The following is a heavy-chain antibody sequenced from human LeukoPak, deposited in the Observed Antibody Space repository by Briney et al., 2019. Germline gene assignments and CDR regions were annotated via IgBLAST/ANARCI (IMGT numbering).Heavy chain of an antibody. CDR1: GYTFTGYY. CDR3: ARTNGGYEYN. CDR2: INPYSGDT. Sequence: ASVKVSCKASGYTFTGYYMHWVRQAPGQGLAWMGWINPYSGDTTYAQKFQGRLTLTRDTSISTAYMEVSRLKSDDTAVYYCARTNGGYEYNWGQGTRVIVSS. D-gene: IGHD5-12*01. J-gene: IGHJ4*02. V-gene: IGHV1-2*02.